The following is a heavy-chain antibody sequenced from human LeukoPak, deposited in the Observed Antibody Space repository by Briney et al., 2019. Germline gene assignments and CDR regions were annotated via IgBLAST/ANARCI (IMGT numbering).Heavy chain of an antibody. CDR1: GFIFSSYG. V-gene: IGHV3-30*03. CDR2: ISDDGSNK. J-gene: IGHJ4*02. Sequence: GGSLRLSCAASGFIFSSYGMHWVRQAPGKGLEWVAVISDDGSNKYYVDSVKGRFTISRDNSKNTLYLQMNSLRPEDTAVYYCARGAYRSSWYEEDYWGQGTLVIVSS. CDR3: ARGAYRSSWYEEDY. D-gene: IGHD6-13*01.